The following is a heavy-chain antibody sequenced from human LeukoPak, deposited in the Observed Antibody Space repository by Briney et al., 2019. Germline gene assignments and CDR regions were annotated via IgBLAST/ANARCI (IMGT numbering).Heavy chain of an antibody. CDR2: ISAYNGNT. Sequence: GASVKVSCKASGYTFTDYYINWIRQAPGQGLEWMGWISAYNGNTNYAQKLQGRVTMTTDTSTSTAYMELRSLRSDDTAVYYCARDNTYYGMDVWGQGTTVTVSS. J-gene: IGHJ6*02. CDR3: ARDNTYYGMDV. CDR1: GYTFTDYY. V-gene: IGHV1-18*04.